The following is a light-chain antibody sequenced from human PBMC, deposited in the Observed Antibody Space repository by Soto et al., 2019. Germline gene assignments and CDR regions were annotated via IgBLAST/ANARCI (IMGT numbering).Light chain of an antibody. CDR1: QSISSY. J-gene: IGKJ4*01. CDR3: QQSYSTLT. Sequence: DIQMTQSPSSLSASVGDRVTITCRASQSISSYLNWYQQKPGEAPKILIYTASGLQSGVPSRFSGSGSGTDFTLTISSLQPEDSATYYCQQSYSTLTFXGGTKVDIK. CDR2: TAS. V-gene: IGKV1-39*01.